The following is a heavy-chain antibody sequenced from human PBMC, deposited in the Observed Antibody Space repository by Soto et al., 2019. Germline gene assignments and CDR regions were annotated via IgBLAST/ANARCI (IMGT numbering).Heavy chain of an antibody. D-gene: IGHD6-19*01. Sequence: VGSLRLSCAASGFTFSSYGMHWVRQAPGKGLEWVAVISYDGRNKYYADSVKGRFTISRDNSKNTLYLQMSSLRAEDTAVYYCVKDGSSGWPYYYGLDVWGQGTTVTVSS. CDR3: VKDGSSGWPYYYGLDV. CDR1: GFTFSSYG. CDR2: ISYDGRNK. J-gene: IGHJ6*02. V-gene: IGHV3-30*18.